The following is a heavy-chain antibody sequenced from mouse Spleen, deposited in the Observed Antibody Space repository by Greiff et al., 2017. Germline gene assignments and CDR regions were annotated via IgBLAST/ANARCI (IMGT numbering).Heavy chain of an antibody. Sequence: VQLQQSGPELVKPGASVKMSCKASGYTFTDYNMHWVKQSHGKSLEWIGYINPNNGGTSYNQKFKGKATLTVNKSSSTAYMELRSLTSEDSAVYYCAREGYGNYLLDYWGQGITLTVSS. CDR1: GYTFTDYN. CDR3: AREGYGNYLLDY. J-gene: IGHJ2*01. CDR2: INPNNGGT. V-gene: IGHV1-22*01. D-gene: IGHD2-10*02.